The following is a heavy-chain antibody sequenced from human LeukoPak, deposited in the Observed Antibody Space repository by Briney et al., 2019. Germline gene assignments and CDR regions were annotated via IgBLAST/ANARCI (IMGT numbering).Heavy chain of an antibody. D-gene: IGHD5-18*01. CDR3: ASDTAMVIYYYYYMDV. CDR1: GFTFSSYA. J-gene: IGHJ6*03. Sequence: GGSLRLSCAASGFTFSSYAMSWVRQAPGKGLEWVSAISGSGGSTYYADSVKGRFTISRDNSKNTLYLQMNSLRAEDTAVYYCASDTAMVIYYYYYMDVWGKGTPVTVSS. CDR2: ISGSGGST. V-gene: IGHV3-23*01.